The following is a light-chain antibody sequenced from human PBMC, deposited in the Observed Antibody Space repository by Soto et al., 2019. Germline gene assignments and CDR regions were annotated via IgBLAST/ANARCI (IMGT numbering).Light chain of an antibody. V-gene: IGKV1-5*01. CDR1: QSISSR. Sequence: DIQMTQSPSTLCASVGDRVTIASRASQSISSRLAWYQQKPGKAPKLLVYDASNLESGVPSRFGGSGSGTEFTLTISSLQPDDFATYYCQQYNSYSVTFGQGTKVDIK. CDR2: DAS. CDR3: QQYNSYSVT. J-gene: IGKJ1*01.